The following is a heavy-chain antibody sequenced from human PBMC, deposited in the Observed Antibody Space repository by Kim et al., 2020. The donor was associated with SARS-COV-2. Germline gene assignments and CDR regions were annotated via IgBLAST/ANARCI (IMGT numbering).Heavy chain of an antibody. CDR2: IYPNDGTT. CDR1: GYGFTNNY. D-gene: IGHD1-1*01. J-gene: IGHJ4*02. V-gene: IGHV1-46*01. Sequence: ASVKVSCKTSGYGFTNNYLHWVRLAPGQGLEGIGMIYPNDGTTTYAQKFQGRVTMTRDTPKRTGYMELSSLTSADTAMYYCASDLEGFDYWGQGTLVTVSS. CDR3: ASDLEGFDY.